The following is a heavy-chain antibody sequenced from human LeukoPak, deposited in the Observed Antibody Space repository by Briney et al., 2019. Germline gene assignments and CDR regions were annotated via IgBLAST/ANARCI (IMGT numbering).Heavy chain of an antibody. CDR3: VKERGYYFDY. CDR2: ITWNSGTI. J-gene: IGHJ4*02. D-gene: IGHD5-12*01. Sequence: PGRSLRLSCAASGFNFDDYAMHWVRQTPEKGLEWVSGITWNSGTIAYADSVKGRFIISRDNAKNSLYLQMNSLRPEDTALYYCVKERGYYFDYWGQGTLVTVSS. CDR1: GFNFDDYA. V-gene: IGHV3-9*01.